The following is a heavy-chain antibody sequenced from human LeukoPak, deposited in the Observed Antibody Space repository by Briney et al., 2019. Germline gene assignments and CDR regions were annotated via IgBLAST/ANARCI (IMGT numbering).Heavy chain of an antibody. CDR2: INHSGST. CDR3: ARGRRGQPLVY. CDR1: GGSFSGYY. J-gene: IGHJ4*02. Sequence: SETLSLTCAVYGGSFSGYYWSWIRQPPGKGLEWIGEINHSGSTNYNPSLKSRVTISVDTSKNQFSLKLSSVTAADTAVYYCARGRRGQPLVYWGQGTLVTVSS. V-gene: IGHV4-34*01. D-gene: IGHD2-2*01.